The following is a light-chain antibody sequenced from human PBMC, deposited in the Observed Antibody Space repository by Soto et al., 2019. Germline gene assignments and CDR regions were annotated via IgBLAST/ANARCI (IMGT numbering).Light chain of an antibody. CDR2: AAS. Sequence: DIQMTQSPSTLSAGVGDRVTITCRASQRISTYLNWYRQKPGKAPTLLIYAASSLQSGVPSRFSGGGSGTDFTLTINTLQPEDFATYFCQQCYSSPRTFGQGTKVEIK. CDR3: QQCYSSPRT. CDR1: QRISTY. V-gene: IGKV1-39*01. J-gene: IGKJ1*01.